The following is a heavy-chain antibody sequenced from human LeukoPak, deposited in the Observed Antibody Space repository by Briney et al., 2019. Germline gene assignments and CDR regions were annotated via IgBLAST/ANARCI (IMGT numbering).Heavy chain of an antibody. CDR1: GFTFCSYA. CDR3: AKDFSYYYDSSGYYCDY. J-gene: IGHJ4*02. D-gene: IGHD3-22*01. CDR2: LSGSGGST. V-gene: IGHV3-23*01. Sequence: PGGSLRLSCAASGFTFCSYAMSWVRQAPGQGLEGVSALSGSGGSTYYADSVKGRFTISRDNSKNTLYLQMNSLRAEDTAVYYCAKDFSYYYDSSGYYCDYWGQGTLVTVSS.